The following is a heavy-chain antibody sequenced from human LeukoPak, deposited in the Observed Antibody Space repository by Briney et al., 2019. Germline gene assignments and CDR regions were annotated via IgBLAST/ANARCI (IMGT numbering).Heavy chain of an antibody. CDR2: INKDGSEL. Sequence: GGSLRLSCAVSRFTFSDFWTRWVRQAPGKGLEWVAAINKDGSELLYVDSVKGRFTMSRDNAKNSVYLQMTSLGAEDTAVYYCATYTQYFGAPGGADYWGLGTLVTVSS. D-gene: IGHD2-8*02. CDR1: RFTFSDFW. CDR3: ATYTQYFGAPGGADY. J-gene: IGHJ4*02. V-gene: IGHV3-7*01.